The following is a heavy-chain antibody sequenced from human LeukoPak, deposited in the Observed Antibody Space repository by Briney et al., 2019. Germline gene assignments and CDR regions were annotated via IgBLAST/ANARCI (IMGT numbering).Heavy chain of an antibody. Sequence: EASVKVSCKASGYTFTSYDINWVRQATGQGLEWMGWMNPNSGNTGYAQKFQGRVTMTRNTSISTAYMELSSLRAEDTAVYYCARGGYYDILTGPDYWGQGTLVTVSS. CDR3: ARGGYYDILTGPDY. CDR1: GYTFTSYD. V-gene: IGHV1-8*01. D-gene: IGHD3-9*01. J-gene: IGHJ4*02. CDR2: MNPNSGNT.